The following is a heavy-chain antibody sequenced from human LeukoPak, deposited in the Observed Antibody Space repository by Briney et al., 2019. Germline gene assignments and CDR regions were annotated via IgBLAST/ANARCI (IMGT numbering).Heavy chain of an antibody. CDR2: MNPNSGNT. J-gene: IGHJ4*02. Sequence: GASVKVFCKASGYTFTSYDINWVRQATGQGLEWMGWMNPNSGNTGYAQKFQGRVTVTRNTSISTAYMELSSLRSEDTAVYYCARGDSDSVFDYWGQGTLVTVSS. CDR1: GYTFTSYD. V-gene: IGHV1-8*01. D-gene: IGHD2-15*01. CDR3: ARGDSDSVFDY.